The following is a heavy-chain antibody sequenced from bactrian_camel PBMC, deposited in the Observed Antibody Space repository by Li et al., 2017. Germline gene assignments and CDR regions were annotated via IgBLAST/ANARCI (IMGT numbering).Heavy chain of an antibody. D-gene: IGHD1*01. Sequence: HVQLVESGGASVETGGSLRLSCAASGYPFDQACMGWFRQAPGKEREGVASVDNIGIIRYADSVKGRFTISKDMDKNTLYLQMNNLKPEDTAMYYCAAVGSYSRTQSRDVRRALDYSGCSLDTGRFNYWGQGTQVTVS. CDR3: AAVGSYSRTQSRDVRRALDYSGCSLDTGRFNY. J-gene: IGHJ4*01. V-gene: IGHV3S61*01. CDR2: VDNIGII. CDR1: GYPFDQAC.